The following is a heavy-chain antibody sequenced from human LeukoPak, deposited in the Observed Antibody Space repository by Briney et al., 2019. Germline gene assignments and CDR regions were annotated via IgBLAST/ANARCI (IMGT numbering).Heavy chain of an antibody. CDR3: ARDREAYCGGDCYSGTDY. CDR2: ISAYNGNT. J-gene: IGHJ4*02. Sequence: ASVKVSCKASGYTFTSYGISWVRQAPGQGLEWMGWISAYNGNTNYAQKLQGRVTVTADKSTSTAYMELSSLRSEDTAVYYCARDREAYCGGDCYSGTDYWGQGTLVTVSS. D-gene: IGHD2-21*02. CDR1: GYTFTSYG. V-gene: IGHV1-18*01.